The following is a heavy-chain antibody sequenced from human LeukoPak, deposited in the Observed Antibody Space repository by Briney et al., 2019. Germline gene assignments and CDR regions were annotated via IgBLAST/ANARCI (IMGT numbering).Heavy chain of an antibody. D-gene: IGHD2-2*01. Sequence: GGSLRLSCAASGFTFSSYSMNWVRQAPGKGLEWVSSISSSSSYIYYPDSVKGRFTISRDNAKNSLYLQMNSLRAEDTAVYYCARDEGYCSSTSCYFVDYWGQGTLVTVSS. CDR3: ARDEGYCSSTSCYFVDY. V-gene: IGHV3-21*01. CDR1: GFTFSSYS. CDR2: ISSSSSYI. J-gene: IGHJ4*02.